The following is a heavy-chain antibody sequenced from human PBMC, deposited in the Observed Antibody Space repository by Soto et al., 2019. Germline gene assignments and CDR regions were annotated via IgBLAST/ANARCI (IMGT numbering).Heavy chain of an antibody. CDR2: IYHSGST. CDR3: ARERPDGARLVP. D-gene: IGHD6-6*01. Sequence: QVQLQESGPGLVKPSQTLSLTCTVSGGSISSGDYYWSWIRQPPGKGLEWIGYIYHSGSTYYNPSLKSRVTISVNTSKNQFSLKLSSVTAADTAVYYCARERPDGARLVPWGQGTLVTVSS. CDR1: GGSISSGDYY. J-gene: IGHJ5*02. V-gene: IGHV4-30-4*01.